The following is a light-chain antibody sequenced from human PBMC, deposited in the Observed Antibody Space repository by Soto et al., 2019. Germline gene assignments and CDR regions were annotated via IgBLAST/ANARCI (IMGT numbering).Light chain of an antibody. V-gene: IGKV1-33*01. J-gene: IGKJ4*01. Sequence: DIQMTQSPSSLSASVGDRVTITCQASQNLTNFLNWYQHKLGKAPNHLIYDASNLEAEVPSRFSGTGSGTEFSFTISSLQPEDIGSYFCQQYDDLPVTFGGGTKVEIK. CDR1: QNLTNF. CDR3: QQYDDLPVT. CDR2: DAS.